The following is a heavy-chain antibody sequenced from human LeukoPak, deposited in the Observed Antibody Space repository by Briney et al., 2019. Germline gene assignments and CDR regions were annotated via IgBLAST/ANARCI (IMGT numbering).Heavy chain of an antibody. CDR3: ARFGVYYDMGV. Sequence: PSETLSLTCTVSGGSISGYYWTWIRQPPGKGLEWIGQIHYSGKADYNPSLRSRITISVDTSKNQMSLKLSSVTAAGTAVYYCARFGVYYDMGVWGQGTTVTVS. J-gene: IGHJ6*02. V-gene: IGHV4-59*01. CDR2: IHYSGKA. D-gene: IGHD3-16*01. CDR1: GGSISGYY.